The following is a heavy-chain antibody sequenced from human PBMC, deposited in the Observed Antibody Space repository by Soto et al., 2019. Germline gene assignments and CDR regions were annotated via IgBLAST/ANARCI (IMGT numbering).Heavy chain of an antibody. D-gene: IGHD3-10*01. J-gene: IGHJ4*02. CDR1: GGSITSYY. CDR2: IYYNGNI. CDR3: ATGRVYFGSEY. V-gene: IGHV4-59*01. Sequence: QVQLQESGPGLVKPLETLSLTCTVPGGSITSYYWSWVRQPPGKGLEWIGYIYYNGNINYNPSLKSRLTISLSTSKNQFSLRLSSVTAADTAVYYCATGRVYFGSEYWGQGTLVTVSS.